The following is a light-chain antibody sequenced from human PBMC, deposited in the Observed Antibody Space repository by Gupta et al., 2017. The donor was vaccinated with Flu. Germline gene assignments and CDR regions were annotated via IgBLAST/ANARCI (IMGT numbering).Light chain of an antibody. J-gene: IGLJ3*02. Sequence: QSVRKEGEEGGGTPGQRVTISCSGSSSNIGSNYVYWYQQLPGTAPKLLIYRNNQRPSGVPDRFSGSKSGTSASLAISGLRSEDEADYYCAAWDDSLSGLVFGGGTKLTVL. CDR3: AAWDDSLSGLV. CDR2: RNN. V-gene: IGLV1-47*01. CDR1: SSNIGSNY.